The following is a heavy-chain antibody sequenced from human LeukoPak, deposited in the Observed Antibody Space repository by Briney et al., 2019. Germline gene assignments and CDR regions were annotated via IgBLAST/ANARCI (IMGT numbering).Heavy chain of an antibody. J-gene: IGHJ4*02. V-gene: IGHV1-69*04. D-gene: IGHD4-17*01. Sequence: SVKVSFKSSGGTFISYAISWVRQAPGQGLEWMGRIIPILGIANYAQKFQGRVMITADKSTSTAYMELSSLRSEDTAVYYCARDPRYGPYYFDYWGQGTLVTVSS. CDR3: ARDPRYGPYYFDY. CDR2: IIPILGIA. CDR1: GGTFISYA.